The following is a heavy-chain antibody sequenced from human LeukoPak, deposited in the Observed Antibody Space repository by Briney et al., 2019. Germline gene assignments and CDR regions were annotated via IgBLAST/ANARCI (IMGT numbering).Heavy chain of an antibody. CDR1: GFTLSSYA. J-gene: IGHJ4*02. CDR2: ISYDGSNK. V-gene: IGHV3-30-3*01. D-gene: IGHD6-19*01. CDR3: ASGYNRGWSLFDY. Sequence: GGSLRLSCAASGFTLSSYAMHWVRQAPGKGLEWVAVISYDGSNKYYADSVKGRFTISRDNSKNTLYLQMNSLRAEDTAVYYCASGYNRGWSLFDYWGQGTLVTVSS.